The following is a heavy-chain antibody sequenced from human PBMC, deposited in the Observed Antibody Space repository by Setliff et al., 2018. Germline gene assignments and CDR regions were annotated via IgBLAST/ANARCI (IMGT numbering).Heavy chain of an antibody. D-gene: IGHD3-10*01. CDR1: GGSISSGSYY. CDR2: IYTSGTT. V-gene: IGHV4-61*09. CDR3: ARSNMGNYYDSGRYYYYYYMDV. Sequence: SETLSLTCRVSGGSISSGSYYWTWIRQPAGKGLEWIGHIYTSGTTKYNPSLKSRVTISVDASKNQFFLKLTSVTAADTAVYYCARSNMGNYYDSGRYYYYYYMDVWGKGTTVTVSS. J-gene: IGHJ6*03.